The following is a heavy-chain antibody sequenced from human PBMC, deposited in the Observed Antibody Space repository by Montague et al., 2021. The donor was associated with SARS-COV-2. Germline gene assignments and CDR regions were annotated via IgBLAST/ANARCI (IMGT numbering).Heavy chain of an antibody. CDR1: AGAIRDTDYF. CDR3: ARHRDNLGSLNWFAP. J-gene: IGHJ5*02. CDR2: IYYSGTT. V-gene: IGHV4-39*01. D-gene: IGHD3-16*01. Sequence: SETLSLTCTVSAGAIRDTDYFWGWIPQPPGKGLEWIGSIYYSGTTYHNPSLKSRVTISVDTSKNQFSLKLSSVTAADTAVYFCARHRDNLGSLNWFAPWGQGTLVTVSS.